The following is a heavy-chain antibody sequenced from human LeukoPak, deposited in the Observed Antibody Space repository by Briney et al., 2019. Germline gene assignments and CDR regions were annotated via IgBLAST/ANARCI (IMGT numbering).Heavy chain of an antibody. Sequence: PSETLSLTCTVSGGSITSSHWSWIRQRPGKGLEWIGYIYHSGSTSYNPSLKSRVTISVDTSKNQFSLKLSSVTAADTAVYYCARAVTFGSGWTNYYFDYWGQGTLVTVSS. J-gene: IGHJ4*02. CDR2: IYHSGST. D-gene: IGHD6-19*01. CDR1: GGSITSSH. V-gene: IGHV4-59*01. CDR3: ARAVTFGSGWTNYYFDY.